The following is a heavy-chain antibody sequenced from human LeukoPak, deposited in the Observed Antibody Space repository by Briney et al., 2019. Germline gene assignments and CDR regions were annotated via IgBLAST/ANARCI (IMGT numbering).Heavy chain of an antibody. CDR3: ARGGAARPDF. CDR1: VFTFNTYW. CDR2: IKADGGEK. D-gene: IGHD6-6*01. V-gene: IGHV3-7*01. Sequence: GGSLRLSCAASVFTFNTYWMNWFPQTPGKGLEWVAKIKADGGEKDHVASVKGRFTISRDNAKNSLYLQMNSLRVEDTAVYYCARGGAARPDFWGQGTLVTVSS. J-gene: IGHJ4*02.